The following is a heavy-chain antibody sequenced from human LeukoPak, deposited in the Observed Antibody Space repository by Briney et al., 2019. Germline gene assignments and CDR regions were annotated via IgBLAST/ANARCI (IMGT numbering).Heavy chain of an antibody. CDR2: IYYSGST. CDR3: ARRFWNARNFQH. D-gene: IGHD3-3*01. J-gene: IGHJ1*01. V-gene: IGHV4-39*01. Sequence: YPSETLSLTCTVSGGSISSSSYYWGWIRQPPGKGLEWIGSIYYSGSTYYNPSLKSRVTISVDTSKNQFSLKLSSVTAADTAVYYCARRFWNARNFQHWGQGTLVTVSS. CDR1: GGSISSSSYY.